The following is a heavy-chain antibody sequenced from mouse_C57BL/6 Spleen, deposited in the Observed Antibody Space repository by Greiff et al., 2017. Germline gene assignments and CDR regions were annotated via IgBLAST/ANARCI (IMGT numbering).Heavy chain of an antibody. V-gene: IGHV3-6*01. CDR2: ISYDGSN. CDR3: AREGDPMDY. J-gene: IGHJ4*01. Sequence: VQLKESGPGLVKPSQSLSLTCSVTGYSITSGYYWNWIRQFPGNKLEWMGYISYDGSNNYNPSLKNRISITRDTSKNQFFLKLNSVTTEDTATYYCAREGDPMDYWGQGTSVTVSS. CDR1: GYSITSGYY.